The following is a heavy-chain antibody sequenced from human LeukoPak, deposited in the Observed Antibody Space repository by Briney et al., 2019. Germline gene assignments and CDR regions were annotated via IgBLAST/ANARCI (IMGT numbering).Heavy chain of an antibody. CDR3: AGSGSYSLYFDY. CDR1: GYTFTGYY. D-gene: IGHD3-10*01. CDR2: INPNSGGT. J-gene: IGHJ4*02. Sequence: ASVKVSCKASGYTFTGYYMHWVRQAPGQGLEWMGWINPNSGGTDYAQKFQGRVTMTRDTSISTAYMELSRLTSDDTAVYYCAGSGSYSLYFDYWGQGTLVIVSS. V-gene: IGHV1-2*02.